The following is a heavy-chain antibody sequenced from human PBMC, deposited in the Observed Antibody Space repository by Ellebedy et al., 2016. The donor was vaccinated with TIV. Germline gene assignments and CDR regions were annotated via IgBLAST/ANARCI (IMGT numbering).Heavy chain of an antibody. J-gene: IGHJ4*02. CDR3: AKLDSSGYYYGRLDY. V-gene: IGHV3-23*01. CDR1: GFTFRNFP. CDR2: ISSSGGSP. Sequence: GESLKISCAASGFTFRNFPMTWVRQATGKGLEWVSSISSSGGSPHYADSVRGRVPISRDNSKSTLYLQMDSLRADDSAEYYCAKLDSSGYYYGRLDYWGQGTLVTVSS. D-gene: IGHD3-22*01.